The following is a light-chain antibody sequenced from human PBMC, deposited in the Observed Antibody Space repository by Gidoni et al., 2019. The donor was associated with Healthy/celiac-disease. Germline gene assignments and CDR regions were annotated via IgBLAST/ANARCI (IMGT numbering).Light chain of an antibody. J-gene: IGKJ1*01. CDR3: QQYGSSPWT. V-gene: IGKV3-20*01. CDR2: GAS. Sequence: EIALTQSPGTLSLSPGERATLSCRASQSVSSSYLAWYQQKPGQAPRLLIYGASGRAAGIPDRFGGSGSGADFTLTISRLEPEDFAVYYCQQYGSSPWTFGQGTKVEIK. CDR1: QSVSSSY.